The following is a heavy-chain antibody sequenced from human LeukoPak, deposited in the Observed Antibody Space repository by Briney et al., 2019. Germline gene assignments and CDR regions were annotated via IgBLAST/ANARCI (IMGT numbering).Heavy chain of an antibody. D-gene: IGHD3-22*01. CDR1: GGSISSYY. CDR3: ARGSIYSSGPPLDY. V-gene: IGHV4-59*01. CDR2: IYYSGST. J-gene: IGHJ4*02. Sequence: SETLSLTCTVSGGSISSYYWSWIRQPPGEGLEWIGYIYYSGSTNYNPSLKSRVTISVDTSKNQFSLKLSSVTAADTAVYYCARGSIYSSGPPLDYWGQGTLVTVSS.